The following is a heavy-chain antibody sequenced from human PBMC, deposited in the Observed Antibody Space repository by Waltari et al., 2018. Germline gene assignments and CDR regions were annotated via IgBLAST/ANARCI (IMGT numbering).Heavy chain of an antibody. D-gene: IGHD5-18*01. CDR1: GGTFSSRP. CDR3: ATDKIDTPMTRYLDS. J-gene: IGHJ4*02. V-gene: IGHV1-69*02. CDR2: VIPILGRA. Sequence: QVHLVQSGAEVQKPGSSVKVSCKASGGTFSSRPVSWVRQAPGQGLEWMGRVIPILGRANYAQKFQGRLTITADRSSGTSYMEVSSLTFEDTAVYYCATDKIDTPMTRYLDSWGQGTLVSVSS.